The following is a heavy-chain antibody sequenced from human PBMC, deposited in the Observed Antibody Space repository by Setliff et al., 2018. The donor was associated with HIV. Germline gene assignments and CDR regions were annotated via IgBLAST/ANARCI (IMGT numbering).Heavy chain of an antibody. V-gene: IGHV4-4*02. CDR3: ARGREIGVEGAGGLDI. CDR1: GDSLNIHSW. CDR2: IYYSGRT. D-gene: IGHD1-26*01. Sequence: PSETLSLTCIVSGDSLNIHSWWTWVRQPPTKGLEWIGEIYYSGRTDYKPSLKSRVNISVDKSKKQLSLRLSSVTAADTAVYYCARGREIGVEGAGGLDIWGQGTVVTVSS. J-gene: IGHJ3*02.